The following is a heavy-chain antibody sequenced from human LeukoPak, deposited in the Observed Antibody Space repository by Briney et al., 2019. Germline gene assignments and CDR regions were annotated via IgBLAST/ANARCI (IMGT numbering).Heavy chain of an antibody. Sequence: ASVNLSCKASASTFTSYGFSLVRQAPGQGLEWMGWISAYNGNTKNAQKIQGRVTMTTDTSTSTAYMELRSLRSDDTALYYCARDRTAAAFDYWGQGTLVTVSS. CDR3: ARDRTAAAFDY. V-gene: IGHV1-18*01. J-gene: IGHJ4*02. CDR2: ISAYNGNT. D-gene: IGHD6-13*01. CDR1: ASTFTSYG.